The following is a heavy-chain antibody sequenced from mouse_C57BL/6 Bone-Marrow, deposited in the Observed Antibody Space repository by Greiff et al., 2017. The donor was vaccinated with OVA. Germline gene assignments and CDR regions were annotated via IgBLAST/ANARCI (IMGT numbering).Heavy chain of an antibody. V-gene: IGHV1-59*01. CDR1: GYTFTSYW. D-gene: IGHD2-3*01. Sequence: QVQLQQPGAELVRPGTSVKLSCKASGYTFTSYWMHWVKQRPGQGLEWIGVIDPSDSYTNYNQKFKGKATLTVDTSSSTAYMQLSSLTSEDSAVYYWARMDGYYWYFDVWGTGTTVTVSS. CDR2: IDPSDSYT. J-gene: IGHJ1*03. CDR3: ARMDGYYWYFDV.